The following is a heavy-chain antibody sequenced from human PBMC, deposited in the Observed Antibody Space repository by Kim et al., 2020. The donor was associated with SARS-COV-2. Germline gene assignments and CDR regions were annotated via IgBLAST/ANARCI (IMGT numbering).Heavy chain of an antibody. Sequence: SQTLSLTCAISGDSVSSNSAAWNWIRQSPSRGLEWLGRTYYRSKWYNDYAVSVKSRITINPDTSKNQFSLQLNSVTPEDTAVYYCARERPNCSSTSCYRDRNWFDPWGQGTLVTVSS. V-gene: IGHV6-1*01. D-gene: IGHD2-2*02. CDR1: GDSVSSNSAA. J-gene: IGHJ5*02. CDR3: ARERPNCSSTSCYRDRNWFDP. CDR2: TYYRSKWYN.